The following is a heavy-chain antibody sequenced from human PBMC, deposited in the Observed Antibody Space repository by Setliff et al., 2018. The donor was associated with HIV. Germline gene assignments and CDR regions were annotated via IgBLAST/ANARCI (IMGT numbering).Heavy chain of an antibody. D-gene: IGHD1-26*01. CDR1: GYSFINYG. CDR2: ISPYTGNT. V-gene: IGHV1-18*01. CDR3: ARARLQGIVTAVGPRDNCLDP. J-gene: IGHJ5*02. Sequence: GASVKVSCKASGYSFINYGISWVRQAPGQGPEWMGWISPYTGNTDCAPRLLGRVTMTTDTSTSTAYLELRSLTSDDTAVYYCARARLQGIVTAVGPRDNCLDPWGQGTRVTVSS.